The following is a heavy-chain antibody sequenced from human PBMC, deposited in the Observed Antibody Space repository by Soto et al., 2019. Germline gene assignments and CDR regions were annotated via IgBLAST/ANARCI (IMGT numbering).Heavy chain of an antibody. J-gene: IGHJ4*02. CDR1: GYSFASHW. CDR3: ARYSGSYWHYLDF. V-gene: IGHV5-51*01. CDR2: IYPGDSDT. D-gene: IGHD1-26*01. Sequence: GESLKISCKGSGYSFASHWVAGVRQMPEKGLEWIGTIYPGDSDTKYSPAFRGQVTISADTSVSTAYLQWRSLEATDSAIYYCARYSGSYWHYLDFWGQGTLVTVSS.